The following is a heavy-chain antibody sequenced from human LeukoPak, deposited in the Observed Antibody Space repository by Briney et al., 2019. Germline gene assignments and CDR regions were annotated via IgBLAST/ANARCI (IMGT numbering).Heavy chain of an antibody. V-gene: IGHV3-7*01. J-gene: IGHJ4*01. CDR2: TRLDGGEK. D-gene: IGHD6-13*01. Sequence: GGSLRLSCAVSGFTFSSYWMNWVRQAPGKGLEWVASTRLDGGEKSYVDSVKGRFTISRDNTKNSLYLQMSSLRAEDTAVYFCARDGAAAGLYFDLWGQGTLVTVSS. CDR1: GFTFSSYW. CDR3: ARDGAAAGLYFDL.